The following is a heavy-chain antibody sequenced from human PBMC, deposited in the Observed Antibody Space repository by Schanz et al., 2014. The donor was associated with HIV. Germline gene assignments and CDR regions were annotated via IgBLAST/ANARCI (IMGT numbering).Heavy chain of an antibody. CDR2: ITPNNGNR. D-gene: IGHD6-19*01. CDR1: GYTFTTYG. J-gene: IGHJ4*02. V-gene: IGHV1-18*01. CDR3: ARGGSGWYGYEGFDY. Sequence: QVQLVQSGAEVKKPGASVEVSCKASGYTFTTYGITWVRQAPGQGLEGMGWITPNNGNRNYAQKLQGRVTMTTDTSTTTAYMELRSLRSDETAIYYCARGGSGWYGYEGFDYWGQGTLVTVSS.